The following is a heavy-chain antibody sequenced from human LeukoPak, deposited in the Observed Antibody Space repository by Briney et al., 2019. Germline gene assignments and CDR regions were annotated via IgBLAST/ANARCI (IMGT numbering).Heavy chain of an antibody. CDR3: APHCSSASCPDY. J-gene: IGHJ4*02. Sequence: GGSLRLSCAASGFTFSTYSMIWVRQTPGKGLEWVANINQDGSEKYYVDSVKGRFTIFRDNGRNSLYLQMNSLRTEDTSVYYCAPHCSSASCPDYWGQGTLVTVSS. CDR1: GFTFSTYS. D-gene: IGHD2-2*01. V-gene: IGHV3-7*01. CDR2: INQDGSEK.